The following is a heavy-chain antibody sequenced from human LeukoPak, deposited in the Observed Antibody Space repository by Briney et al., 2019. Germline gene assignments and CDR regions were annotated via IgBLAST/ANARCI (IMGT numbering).Heavy chain of an antibody. V-gene: IGHV1-58*02. J-gene: IGHJ4*02. CDR1: GFTFTSSA. Sequence: SVKASCKASGFTFTSSAMQWVRQARGQRLEWIGWIVVGSGNTNYAQKFQERVTITRDMSTSTAYMELSSLRSEDTAVYYCAAMAVGATMPGIYFDYWGQGTLVTVSS. D-gene: IGHD1-26*01. CDR2: IVVGSGNT. CDR3: AAMAVGATMPGIYFDY.